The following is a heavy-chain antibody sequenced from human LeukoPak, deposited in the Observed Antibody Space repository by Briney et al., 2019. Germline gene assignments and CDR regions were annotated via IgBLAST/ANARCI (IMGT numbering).Heavy chain of an antibody. D-gene: IGHD4-23*01. CDR1: GGSIKNYY. J-gene: IGHJ5*02. CDR2: IYFGGTT. Sequence: SETLSLTCSVSGGSIKNYYWSWIRQPPGKGLEWLGNIYFGGTTDYNSSLKSRLTTSVDTFKNQLSLNLQSVTAADTATYYCARHRSDTGGKKGVNWFDPWGQGTLVTVSS. CDR3: ARHRSDTGGKKGVNWFDP. V-gene: IGHV4-59*01.